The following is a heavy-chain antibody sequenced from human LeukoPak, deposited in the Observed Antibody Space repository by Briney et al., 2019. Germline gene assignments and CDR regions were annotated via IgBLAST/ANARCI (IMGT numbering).Heavy chain of an antibody. V-gene: IGHV4-38-2*02. D-gene: IGHD3-10*01. CDR3: VALNYYGFPFQH. CDR2: IHHSGST. CDR1: GYSITSGHY. J-gene: IGHJ1*01. Sequence: SETLSLTCTVSGYSITSGHYWGWIRQPPGKGLEWIGSIHHSGSTYYNPSLKSRVTISVDTSKNQFSLKLNSVTAADTAVYYCVALNYYGFPFQHWGQGTTVTVSS.